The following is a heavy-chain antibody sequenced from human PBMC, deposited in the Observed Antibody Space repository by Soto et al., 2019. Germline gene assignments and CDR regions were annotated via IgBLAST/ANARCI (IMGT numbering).Heavy chain of an antibody. CDR1: GFTFSSYA. CDR2: ISYDGSNK. CDR3: ARGETMVRGVLDY. Sequence: GGSLRLSCAASGFTFSSYAMHWVRQAPGKGLEWVAVISYDGSNKYYADSVKGRFTISRDNSKNTLYLQMNSLRAEDTAVYYCARGETMVRGVLDYWGEGTMVTVYS. D-gene: IGHD3-10*01. V-gene: IGHV3-30-3*01. J-gene: IGHJ4*02.